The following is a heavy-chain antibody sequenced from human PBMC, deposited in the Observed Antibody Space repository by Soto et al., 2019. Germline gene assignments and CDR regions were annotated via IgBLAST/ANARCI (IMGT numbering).Heavy chain of an antibody. D-gene: IGHD6-19*01. CDR3: ARGRSSGWYNY. Sequence: SETLSLTCAVYGGSFSGYYWSWIRQPPGKGLEWIGEINHSGSTNYDPSLKSRVTISVDTSKNQFSLKLSSVTAADTAVYYCARGRSSGWYNYWGQGTLVTVSS. V-gene: IGHV4-34*01. J-gene: IGHJ4*02. CDR1: GGSFSGYY. CDR2: INHSGST.